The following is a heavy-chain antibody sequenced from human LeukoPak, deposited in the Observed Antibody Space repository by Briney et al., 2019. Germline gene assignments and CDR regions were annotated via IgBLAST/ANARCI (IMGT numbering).Heavy chain of an antibody. V-gene: IGHV3-43*01. Sequence: GGSLRLSCATSGFNFDRYTIHWVRQAPGKGLEWVSLAGWAGGTTFYSDSVRGRFTISRDSGRKSVYLQMNSLTTDDTAFYFCAKELDTMSFDYWGQGALVTVSS. J-gene: IGHJ4*02. CDR3: AKELDTMSFDY. CDR2: AGWAGGTT. D-gene: IGHD3-10*02. CDR1: GFNFDRYT.